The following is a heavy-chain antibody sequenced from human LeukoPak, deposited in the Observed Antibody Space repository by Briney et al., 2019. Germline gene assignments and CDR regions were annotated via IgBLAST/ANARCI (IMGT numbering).Heavy chain of an antibody. V-gene: IGHV3-30*03. CDR1: GFIFSNYG. D-gene: IGHD3-16*02. Sequence: HPGGSLRLSCVASGFIFSNYGMHWVRQAPGKGLEWVADISYDGTNKKYVDSVQGRFTISRDNSKNTLNLQMNSLRAEDTAVYYCARDTYDYVWGTYRQHQNDAFDIWGQGTMVTVSS. J-gene: IGHJ3*02. CDR3: ARDTYDYVWGTYRQHQNDAFDI. CDR2: ISYDGTNK.